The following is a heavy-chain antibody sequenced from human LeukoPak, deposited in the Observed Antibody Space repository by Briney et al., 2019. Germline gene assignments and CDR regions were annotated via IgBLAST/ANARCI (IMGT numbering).Heavy chain of an antibody. V-gene: IGHV3-15*01. J-gene: IGHJ4*02. CDR1: GFTFSNAW. Sequence: GGSLRLSCAASGFTFSNAWMSWVRQAPGKGLEWVGRVKSKTNGGTIDYAAPVKGRFTISRDDSENTLYLQMNSLKTEDTAVYYCTKFDYAAFEYWGQGALVTVSS. D-gene: IGHD4-17*01. CDR2: VKSKTNGGTI. CDR3: TKFDYAAFEY.